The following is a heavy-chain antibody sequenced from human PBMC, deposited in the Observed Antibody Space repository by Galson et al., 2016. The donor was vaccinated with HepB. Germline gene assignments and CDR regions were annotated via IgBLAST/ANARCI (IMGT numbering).Heavy chain of an antibody. J-gene: IGHJ5*02. V-gene: IGHV1-3*01. Sequence: SVKVSCKASGYTFTNYAMHWVRQAPGQRLEWMGWINAGNGITKYSQKFQDRVTITRDTSATTADMELRSLTSEDTAVYCCARRSGVVPAANWFDPWGQGTLVTVSS. CDR2: INAGNGIT. CDR3: ARRSGVVPAANWFDP. D-gene: IGHD2-2*01. CDR1: GYTFTNYA.